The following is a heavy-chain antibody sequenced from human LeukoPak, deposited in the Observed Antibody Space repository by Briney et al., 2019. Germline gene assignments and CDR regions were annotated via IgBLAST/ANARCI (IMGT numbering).Heavy chain of an antibody. D-gene: IGHD5-24*01. V-gene: IGHV4-39*07. CDR1: GGSISSSSYY. CDR3: ARRRWLQFGVNYFDY. J-gene: IGHJ4*02. CDR2: IYYSGNT. Sequence: SETLSLTCTVSGGSISSSSYYWGWIRQPPGKGLEWIGSIYYSGNTYYNPSLKSRVTISVDTSKNQFSLKLSSVTAADTAVYYCARRRWLQFGVNYFDYWGQGTLVTVSS.